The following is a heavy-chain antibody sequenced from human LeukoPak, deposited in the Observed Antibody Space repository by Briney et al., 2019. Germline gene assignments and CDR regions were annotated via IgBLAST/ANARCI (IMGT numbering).Heavy chain of an antibody. CDR1: GYTFTSYD. J-gene: IGHJ6*03. Sequence: GASVKVSCKASGYTFTSYDINWVRQATGQGLEWVGWMNPNSGNTGYAQKFQGRVTMTRNTSISPAYMELSSLRSEDTAVYYCAREDGLELRYYYMDVWGKGTAVTVSS. V-gene: IGHV1-8*01. CDR2: MNPNSGNT. D-gene: IGHD1-26*01. CDR3: AREDGLELRYYYMDV.